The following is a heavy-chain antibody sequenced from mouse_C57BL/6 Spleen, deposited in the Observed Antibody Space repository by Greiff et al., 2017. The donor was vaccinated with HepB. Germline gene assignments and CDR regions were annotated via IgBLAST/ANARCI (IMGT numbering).Heavy chain of an antibody. CDR1: GYTFTSYW. D-gene: IGHD1-1*01. CDR2: IDPSDSYT. Sequence: QVQLQQPGAELVKPGASVKLSCKASGYTFTSYWMQWVKQRPGQGLEWIGEIDPSDSYTNYNQKFKGKATLTVDTSSSTAYMQLSSLTSEDSAVYYCARRPTVVAPGYFDVWGTGTTVTVSS. J-gene: IGHJ1*03. V-gene: IGHV1-50*01. CDR3: ARRPTVVAPGYFDV.